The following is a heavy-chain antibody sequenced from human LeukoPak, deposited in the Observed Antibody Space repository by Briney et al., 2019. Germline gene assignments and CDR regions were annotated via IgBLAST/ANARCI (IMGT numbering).Heavy chain of an antibody. CDR1: GGSISTYY. V-gene: IGHV4-59*04. J-gene: IGHJ4*02. CDR2: IYYTGST. Sequence: NPSETLSLTCTLSGGSISTYYWSWVRQPPGKGLEWIGYIYYTGSTYYNPSLKSRVTISLDTPKTQSCLKLISVTAADKALYYCAREGPHGSGIYYNPLDYWGQGGLVIVSS. D-gene: IGHD3-10*01. CDR3: AREGPHGSGIYYNPLDY.